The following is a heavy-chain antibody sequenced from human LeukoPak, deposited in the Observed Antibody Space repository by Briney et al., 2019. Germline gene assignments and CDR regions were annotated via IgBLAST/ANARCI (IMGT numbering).Heavy chain of an antibody. V-gene: IGHV4-59*01. D-gene: IGHD3-22*01. Sequence: SETLSLTCTVSGGSISSYYWSWIRQPPGKGLEWIGYIYYSGSTNYNPSLKSRVTISVDTSKNQFSLKLSSVTAADTAVYYCARGDYDSSGYYGFYYYYYMDVWGKGTTVTVSS. CDR2: IYYSGST. CDR3: ARGDYDSSGYYGFYYYYYMDV. J-gene: IGHJ6*03. CDR1: GGSISSYY.